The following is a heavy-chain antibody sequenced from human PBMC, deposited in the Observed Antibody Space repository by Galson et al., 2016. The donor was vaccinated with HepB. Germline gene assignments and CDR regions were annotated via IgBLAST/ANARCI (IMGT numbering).Heavy chain of an antibody. CDR3: ATGGYTYASPFDF. J-gene: IGHJ4*02. Sequence: SVKVSCKVSGHTLSELSMHWVRQAPGKGLEWMGGFDPEDGETIYAQKFQGRVTWTADTSTDTAYMELSSLRSEDTAVYYCATGGYTYASPFDFWGQGTLATVSS. CDR1: GHTLSELS. CDR2: FDPEDGET. D-gene: IGHD5-18*01. V-gene: IGHV1-24*01.